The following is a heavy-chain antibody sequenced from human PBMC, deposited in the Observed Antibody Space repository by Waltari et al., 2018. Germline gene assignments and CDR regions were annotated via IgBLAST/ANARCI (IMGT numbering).Heavy chain of an antibody. V-gene: IGHV3-30-3*01. CDR2: ISYDGSNK. CDR3: ARGGLHSYFDL. CDR1: GFTFISYA. Sequence: QVQLVESGGGVVQPGRSLRLSCAASGFTFISYAMHWVRQAPGKGLEWVSVISYDGSNKYYADSVKGRFTISRDNSKNTLYLQMNSLRAEDTAVYYCARGGLHSYFDLWGRGTLVTVSS. J-gene: IGHJ2*01. D-gene: IGHD4-4*01.